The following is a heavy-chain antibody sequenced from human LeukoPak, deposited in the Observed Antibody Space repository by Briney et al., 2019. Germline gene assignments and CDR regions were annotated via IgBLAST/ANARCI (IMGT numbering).Heavy chain of an antibody. V-gene: IGHV3-9*01. D-gene: IGHD3-3*01. CDR3: ARGYYDFWSGYYPDLGYYFDY. Sequence: PGGSLRLSCAASGFTFDDYAMHWVRQAPGKGLEWVSGISWNSGSIGYADSVKGRFTISRDNAKNSLYLQMNSLRAEDTAVYYCARGYYDFWSGYYPDLGYYFDYWGQGTLVTVSS. J-gene: IGHJ4*02. CDR1: GFTFDDYA. CDR2: ISWNSGSI.